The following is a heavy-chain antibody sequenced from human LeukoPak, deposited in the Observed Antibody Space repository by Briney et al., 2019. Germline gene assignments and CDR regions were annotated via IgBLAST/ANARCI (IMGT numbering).Heavy chain of an antibody. CDR2: IYPGDSDT. D-gene: IGHD4-17*01. V-gene: IGHV5-51*01. Sequence: GESLKISCKGSGYSFSNYWIGWVRQMPGKGLEWMGIIYPGDSDTRYSPSFQGQVNISVDESINTAYLQWSSLEASDTAMYYCARQYGRPLDYWGQGTLVTVSS. CDR1: GYSFSNYW. CDR3: ARQYGRPLDY. J-gene: IGHJ4*02.